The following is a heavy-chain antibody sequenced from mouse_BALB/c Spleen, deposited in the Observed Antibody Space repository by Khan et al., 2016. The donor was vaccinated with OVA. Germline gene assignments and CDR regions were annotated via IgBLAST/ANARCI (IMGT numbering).Heavy chain of an antibody. CDR3: ASGRLLLRYPDYFDY. J-gene: IGHJ2*01. V-gene: IGHV3-2*02. D-gene: IGHD1-1*01. CDR1: GYSITSDYV. CDR2: ISYSGGP. Sequence: EVQLQESGPDLLKPSQSLSLTCTATGYSITSDYVQNLIRQFPRNKLEFVSYISYSGGPTYSPYLKSRFSFTRETSNNPSFLQLNSVTTEDTASYYCASGRLLLRYPDYFDYWGQGTTLTVSS.